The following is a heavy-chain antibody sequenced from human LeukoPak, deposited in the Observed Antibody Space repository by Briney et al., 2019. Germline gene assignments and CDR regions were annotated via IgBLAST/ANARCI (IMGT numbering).Heavy chain of an antibody. V-gene: IGHV1-18*01. Sequence: ASVKVSCKASGYTFTSYGISWVRQAPGQGLEWMGWISAYNDNTNYAQKLQGRVTITTDTSTSTAYMELRSLRSDDTAVYYCAKDWNDAFDIWGQGTMVTVSS. J-gene: IGHJ3*02. CDR1: GYTFTSYG. CDR2: ISAYNDNT. CDR3: AKDWNDAFDI. D-gene: IGHD1-1*01.